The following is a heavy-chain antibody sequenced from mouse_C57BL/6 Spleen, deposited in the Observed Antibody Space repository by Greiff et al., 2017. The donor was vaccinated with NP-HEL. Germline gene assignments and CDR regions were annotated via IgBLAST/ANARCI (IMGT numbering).Heavy chain of an antibody. CDR1: GYTFTSYW. V-gene: IGHV1-69*01. CDR3: ARTDYYGRAWFAY. CDR2: IDPSDSYT. Sequence: VQVVESGAELVMPGASVKLSCKASGYTFTSYWMHWVKQRPGQGLEWIGEIDPSDSYTNYNQKFKGKSTLTVDKSSSTAYMQLSSLTSEDSAVYSCARTDYYGRAWFAYWGQGTLVTVSA. D-gene: IGHD1-1*01. J-gene: IGHJ3*01.